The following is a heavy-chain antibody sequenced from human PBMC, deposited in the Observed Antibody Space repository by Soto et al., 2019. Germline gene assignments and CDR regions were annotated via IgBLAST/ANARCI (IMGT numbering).Heavy chain of an antibody. CDR2: INAGNGNT. D-gene: IGHD3-3*01. CDR3: ARSTAIFGVVKAGFDY. CDR1: GYTFTSYA. J-gene: IGHJ4*02. V-gene: IGHV1-3*01. Sequence: ASVKVSCKGSGYTFTSYAMHWVRQAHGQRLEWMGWINAGNGNTKYSQKFQGRVTITRDTSASTAYMELSSLRSEDTAVYYCARSTAIFGVVKAGFDYWGQGTLVTVSS.